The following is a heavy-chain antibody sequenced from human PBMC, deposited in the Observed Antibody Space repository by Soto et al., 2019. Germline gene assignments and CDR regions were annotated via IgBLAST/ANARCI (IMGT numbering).Heavy chain of an antibody. Sequence: GGSLRLSCAASGFTFSDYYMTWIRQAPGKGLEWVSYIVSSSAYTKYADSVKGRFTISRDNAKNSLYLEMNSLRAEDTAVYYCARLRASSWYMGGYLDYWGQGTLVTVS. V-gene: IGHV3-11*06. CDR3: ARLRASSWYMGGYLDY. CDR1: GFTFSDYY. CDR2: IVSSSAYT. J-gene: IGHJ4*02. D-gene: IGHD6-13*01.